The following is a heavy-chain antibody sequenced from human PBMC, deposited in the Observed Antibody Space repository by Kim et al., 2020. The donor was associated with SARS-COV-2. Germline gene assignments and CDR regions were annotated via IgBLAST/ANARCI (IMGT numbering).Heavy chain of an antibody. D-gene: IGHD3-22*01. CDR3: AAGTGYYSPDY. V-gene: IGHV1-58*01. Sequence: SVKVSCKASGFTFSNSAVQWVRQARGQRLEWIGWVVVGSGIKKYAQKFQERVTITRDMSTSTSYMELSSLRSDDTAVYYCAAGTGYYSPDYWGPGTLV. CDR1: GFTFSNSA. J-gene: IGHJ4*02. CDR2: VVVGSGIK.